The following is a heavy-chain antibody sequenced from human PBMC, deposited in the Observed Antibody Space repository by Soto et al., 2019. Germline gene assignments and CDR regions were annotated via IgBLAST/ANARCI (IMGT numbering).Heavy chain of an antibody. CDR3: ARCGSDCSGGSCYPDAPGLDY. CDR2: INHSGST. CDR1: GGSFSGYY. J-gene: IGHJ4*02. Sequence: PSETLSLTCAVYGGSFSGYYWSWIRQPPGKGLEWIGEINHSGSTNYNPSLKSRVTISVDTSKNQFSLKLSSVTAVDTAVYYCARCGSDCSGGSCYPDAPGLDYWGQGTLVPVSS. V-gene: IGHV4-34*01. D-gene: IGHD2-15*01.